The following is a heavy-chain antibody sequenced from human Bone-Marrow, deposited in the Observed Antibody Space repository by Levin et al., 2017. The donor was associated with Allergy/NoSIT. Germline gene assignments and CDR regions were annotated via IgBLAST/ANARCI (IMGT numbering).Heavy chain of an antibody. CDR1: GFTVSNNY. CDR2: IYSGGDT. J-gene: IGHJ4*02. D-gene: IGHD5-24*01. CDR3: ARDRDD. V-gene: IGHV3-66*01. Sequence: PGGSLRLSSAASGFTVSNNYMRWVRQAPGKGLEWVSHIYSGGDTDYADSVKGRFTVSRDNSKNTLYLQMNSLRAEDTAVYYCARDRDDWGQGTLVTVSS.